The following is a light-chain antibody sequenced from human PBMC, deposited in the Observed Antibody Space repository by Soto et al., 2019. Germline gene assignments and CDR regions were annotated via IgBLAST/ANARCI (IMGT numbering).Light chain of an antibody. Sequence: QSVLTQPPSVSGAPGQRVTISCTGSSSNIGAGYDVQWYQQLPGTVPKLLIYASNNRPSGVPDRFSGSKYDTSGSLAITGLQAEHEAVYYCQSFDSSLTVWVFGGGTKLTVL. V-gene: IGLV1-40*01. CDR2: ASN. CDR1: SSNIGAGYD. CDR3: QSFDSSLTVWV. J-gene: IGLJ3*02.